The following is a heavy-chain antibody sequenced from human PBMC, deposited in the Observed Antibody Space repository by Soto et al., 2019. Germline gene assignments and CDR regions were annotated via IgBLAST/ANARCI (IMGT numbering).Heavy chain of an antibody. J-gene: IGHJ5*02. Sequence: PGGSLRLSCAASGFTFSSYAMSWVRQAPGKGLEWVSAISGSGGSTYYADSVKGRFTISRDNSKNTLYLQMNSLRAEDTAVYYCAKDPVDFWSGPDWFDPWGQGXLVTVYS. CDR1: GFTFSSYA. CDR2: ISGSGGST. CDR3: AKDPVDFWSGPDWFDP. V-gene: IGHV3-23*01. D-gene: IGHD3-3*01.